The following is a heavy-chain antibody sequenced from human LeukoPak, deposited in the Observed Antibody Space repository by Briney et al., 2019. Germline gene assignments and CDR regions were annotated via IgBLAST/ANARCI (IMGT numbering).Heavy chain of an antibody. CDR3: AKAEVGYCSGGSCLPFDY. Sequence: GGSLRLSCAASGFTFSSYGMHWVRQAPGKGLEWVAVILYDGSNKYYADSVKGRFTISRDNSKNTLYLQMNSLRAEDTAVYYCAKAEVGYCSGGSCLPFDYWGQGTLVTVSS. CDR1: GFTFSSYG. CDR2: ILYDGSNK. V-gene: IGHV3-30*18. D-gene: IGHD2-15*01. J-gene: IGHJ4*02.